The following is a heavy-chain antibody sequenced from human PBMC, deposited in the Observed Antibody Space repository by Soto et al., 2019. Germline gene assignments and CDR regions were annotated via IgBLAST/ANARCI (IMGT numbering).Heavy chain of an antibody. Sequence: ASVKVSCKVSGYTLTELSMHWVRQAPGKGLEWMGGFDPEDGETIYAQKFQGRVTMTEDTSTDTAYMELSSLRSEDTAVYYCVTSSLYCGGDCPRYYYGMDVWGQGTTVTVSS. CDR2: FDPEDGET. V-gene: IGHV1-24*01. CDR3: VTSSLYCGGDCPRYYYGMDV. CDR1: GYTLTELS. D-gene: IGHD2-21*02. J-gene: IGHJ6*02.